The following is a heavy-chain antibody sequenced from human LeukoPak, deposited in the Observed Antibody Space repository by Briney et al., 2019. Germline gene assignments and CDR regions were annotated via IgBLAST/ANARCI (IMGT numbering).Heavy chain of an antibody. D-gene: IGHD1-26*01. Sequence: ASAKVSCKASGYTFTSYGISWVRQAPGQGLEWMGWISAYNGNTNYAQKLQGRVTMTTDTSTSTAYMELRSLRSDDTAVYYCASPFSGTGLDYWGQGTLVTVSS. V-gene: IGHV1-18*01. J-gene: IGHJ4*02. CDR2: ISAYNGNT. CDR3: ASPFSGTGLDY. CDR1: GYTFTSYG.